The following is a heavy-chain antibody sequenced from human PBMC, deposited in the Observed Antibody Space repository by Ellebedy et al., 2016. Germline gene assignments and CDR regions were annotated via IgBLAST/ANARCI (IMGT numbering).Heavy chain of an antibody. J-gene: IGHJ4*02. CDR2: ITWNSDRV. V-gene: IGHV3-9*01. Sequence: SLKISXAASGFTFDDYAMHWVRQVPGKGLEWVSGITWNSDRVAYADSVKGRFTISRDNAKKSLYLQMNSLRPADTALYYCAKDLERGLEWSQSAFDYWGQGTLSPSHQ. D-gene: IGHD3-3*01. CDR3: AKDLERGLEWSQSAFDY. CDR1: GFTFDDYA.